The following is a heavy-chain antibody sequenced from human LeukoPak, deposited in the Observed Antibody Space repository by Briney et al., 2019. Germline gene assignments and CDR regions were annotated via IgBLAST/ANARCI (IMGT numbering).Heavy chain of an antibody. CDR1: GYSFTSYW. CDR3: ARFDSSIDVFDI. V-gene: IGHV5-10-1*01. J-gene: IGHJ3*02. D-gene: IGHD3-22*01. CDR2: IDPRDSYI. Sequence: GESLKISCKGSGYSFTSYWINWVRQMPGKGLGWMGRIDPRDSYINYSPSFQGHVTISADKSISTAYLQWSSLKASDAAIYYCARFDSSIDVFDIWGQGTMVTVSS.